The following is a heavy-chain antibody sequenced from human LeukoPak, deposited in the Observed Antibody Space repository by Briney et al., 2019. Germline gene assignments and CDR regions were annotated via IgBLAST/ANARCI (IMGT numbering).Heavy chain of an antibody. CDR2: IRYDGRNK. D-gene: IGHD4-11*01. CDR3: VRSAFLTTEFYFDY. Sequence: GGSLRLSCAASGFTFSNYDMHWVRQAPGKGLEWVTFIRYDGRNKYYADSVKGRFTISRDNAKNTLYLQMNSLRAEDTAVYYCVRSAFLTTEFYFDYWGQGTLVTVSS. CDR1: GFTFSNYD. V-gene: IGHV3-30*02. J-gene: IGHJ4*02.